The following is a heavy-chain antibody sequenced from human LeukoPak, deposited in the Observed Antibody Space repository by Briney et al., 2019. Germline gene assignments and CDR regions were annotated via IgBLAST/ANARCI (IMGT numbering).Heavy chain of an antibody. CDR1: GYTFTRYY. Sequence: GASVKVSCKASGYTFTRYYMHWVRQAPGQGLEWMGRINPNSGGTNYAQKFQGRVTMTRDTSISTAYMELSRLRSDDTAVYYCARDPLYYYDSSGNDAFDIWGQGTMVTVSS. J-gene: IGHJ3*02. CDR3: ARDPLYYYDSSGNDAFDI. D-gene: IGHD3-22*01. CDR2: INPNSGGT. V-gene: IGHV1-2*06.